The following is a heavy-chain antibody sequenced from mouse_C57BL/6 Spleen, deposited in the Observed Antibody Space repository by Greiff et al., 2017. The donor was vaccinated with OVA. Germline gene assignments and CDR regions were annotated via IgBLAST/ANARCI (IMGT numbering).Heavy chain of an antibody. V-gene: IGHV1-69*01. CDR2: IDPSDSYT. Sequence: QVQLQQPGAELVMPGASVKLSCKASGYTFTSYWMHWVKQRPGQGLEWIGEIDPSDSYTNYNQKFKGNSTLTVDKSSSTAYMQLSSLTSEDSAVYYCARSGGYYDYDGAWWFAYWGQGTLVTVSA. J-gene: IGHJ3*01. CDR1: GYTFTSYW. D-gene: IGHD2-4*01. CDR3: ARSGGYYDYDGAWWFAY.